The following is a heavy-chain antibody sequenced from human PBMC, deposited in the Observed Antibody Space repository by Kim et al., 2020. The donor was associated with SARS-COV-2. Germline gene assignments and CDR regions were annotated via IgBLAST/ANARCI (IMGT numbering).Heavy chain of an antibody. J-gene: IGHJ4*02. V-gene: IGHV4-34*01. CDR2: INHSGST. CDR1: GGSFSGYY. CDR3: ARGRGVNYY. Sequence: SETLSITCAVYGGSFSGYYWSWIRQPPGKGLEWIGEINHSGSTNYNPSLKSRVTISVDTSNNQFSLKLSSVTAADTAVYYCARGRGVNYYWGQGTLVTVSS.